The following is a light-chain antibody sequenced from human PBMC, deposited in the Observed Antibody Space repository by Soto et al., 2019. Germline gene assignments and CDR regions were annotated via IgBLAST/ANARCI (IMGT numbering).Light chain of an antibody. CDR2: AAS. J-gene: IGKJ1*01. V-gene: IGKV1-6*01. CDR3: LQDYYYPRT. CDR1: QSISSY. Sequence: IQMTQSPSSLSASVGDRVTITCRASQSISSYLNWYQQKPGKAPKLLIYAASNLQSGVPSRFSGRGSGTDFTLTISSLQPEDFATYYCLQDYYYPRTFGQGTKVDIK.